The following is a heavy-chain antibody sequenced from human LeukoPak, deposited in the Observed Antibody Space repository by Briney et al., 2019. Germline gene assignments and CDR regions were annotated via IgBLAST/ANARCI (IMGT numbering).Heavy chain of an antibody. V-gene: IGHV1-18*01. CDR2: ISAYNGNT. D-gene: IGHD6-6*01. CDR3: TKDHGIAARRGNWFDP. CDR1: GYTFTSYG. J-gene: IGHJ5*02. Sequence: ASVKVSCKASGYTFTSYGISWVRQAPGQGLEWMGWISAYNGNTNYAQKLQGRVTMTTDTSTSTAYMELRSLRSADNAVYYRTKDHGIAARRGNWFDPWGQGTLVTVSS.